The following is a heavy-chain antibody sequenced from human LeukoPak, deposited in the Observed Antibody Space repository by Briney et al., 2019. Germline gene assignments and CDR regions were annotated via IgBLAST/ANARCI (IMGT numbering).Heavy chain of an antibody. Sequence: SETLSLTCAVYGGSFSGYYWSWIRQPPGKGLEWIGEINHSGSTNYNPSLKSRVTISVDTSKNQFSLKLSSVTAADTAVYYCARVSRMRLAAAGRSYYYYMDVWGKGTTVTVSS. CDR2: INHSGST. CDR1: GGSFSGYY. V-gene: IGHV4-34*01. J-gene: IGHJ6*03. D-gene: IGHD6-13*01. CDR3: ARVSRMRLAAAGRSYYYYMDV.